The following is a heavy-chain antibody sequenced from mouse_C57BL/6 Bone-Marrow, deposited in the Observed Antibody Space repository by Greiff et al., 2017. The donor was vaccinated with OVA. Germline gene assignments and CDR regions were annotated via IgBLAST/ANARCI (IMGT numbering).Heavy chain of an antibody. D-gene: IGHD1-1*01. J-gene: IGHJ2*01. CDR3: GRDTTIVPYFDY. Sequence: QVQLKQPGAELVKPGASVKLSCKASGYTFTSYWMHWVKQRPGRGLEWIGRIDPNSGGTKYNEKFKSKATLTVDKPSSTAYIQLISLTSEDASVDYCGRDTTIVPYFDYWGQGTTLTVSS. CDR1: GYTFTSYW. CDR2: IDPNSGGT. V-gene: IGHV1-72*01.